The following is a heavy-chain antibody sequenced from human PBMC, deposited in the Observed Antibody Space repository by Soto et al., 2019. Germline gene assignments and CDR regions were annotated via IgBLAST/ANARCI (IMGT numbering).Heavy chain of an antibody. CDR2: ISAYNGNT. V-gene: IGHV1-18*01. J-gene: IGHJ6*02. Sequence: QVQLVQSGAEVKKPGASVKVSCKASGYTFTSYGISWVRQAPGQGLEWMGWISAYNGNTNYAQKLQGRVTMTTDTSTSTAYMELRSLRSDDTAVYYCAREQQLVHDDYYSGGMDVWGQGTTVTVSS. CDR1: GYTFTSYG. CDR3: AREQQLVHDDYYSGGMDV. D-gene: IGHD6-13*01.